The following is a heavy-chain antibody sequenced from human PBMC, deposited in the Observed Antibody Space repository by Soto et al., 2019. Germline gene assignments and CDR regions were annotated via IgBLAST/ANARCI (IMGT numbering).Heavy chain of an antibody. CDR1: SDSMNSGGYY. J-gene: IGHJ3*02. V-gene: IGHV4-31*03. CDR3: ARVPIYYDSSGYYHYGTFDI. D-gene: IGHD3-22*01. CDR2: IYSNGSA. Sequence: SETLSLTCSVSSDSMNSGGYYWSWIRQHPGKGLEWIGYIYSNGSAYYNPSLKSRVTISLDRSNNHFSLKLISVTAADTAVYYCARVPIYYDSSGYYHYGTFDIWGQGTMVTVSS.